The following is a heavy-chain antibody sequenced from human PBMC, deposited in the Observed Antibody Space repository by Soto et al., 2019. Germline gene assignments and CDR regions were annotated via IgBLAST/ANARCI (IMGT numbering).Heavy chain of an antibody. CDR1: GGSISSGGYY. CDR2: IYYSGST. D-gene: IGHD2-2*01. J-gene: IGHJ5*02. Sequence: SETLSLTCTVSGGSISSGGYYWSWIRQHPGKGLEWIGYIYYSGSTYYNPSLKSRVTISVDTSKNQFSLKLSSVTAADTAVYYCARSYQPLSEVMWFDPWGQGTLVTVSS. CDR3: ARSYQPLSEVMWFDP. V-gene: IGHV4-31*03.